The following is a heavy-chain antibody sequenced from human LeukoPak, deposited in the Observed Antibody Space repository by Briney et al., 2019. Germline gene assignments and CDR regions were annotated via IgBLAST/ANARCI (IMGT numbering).Heavy chain of an antibody. CDR3: ARGWDDDTSLGFDY. CDR2: IYYSGSA. CDR1: GGSISSYY. Sequence: SETLSLTCTVSGGSISSYYWSWIRQPPGKGLEWIGYIYYSGSANYNPSLKSRVTISVDTSKNQFSLKLSSVTAADTAVYYCARGWDDDTSLGFDYWGQGTLVTVSS. V-gene: IGHV4-59*01. D-gene: IGHD1-1*01. J-gene: IGHJ4*02.